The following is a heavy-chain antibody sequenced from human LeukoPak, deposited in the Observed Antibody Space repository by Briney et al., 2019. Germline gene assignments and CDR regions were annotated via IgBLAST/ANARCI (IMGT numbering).Heavy chain of an antibody. CDR3: ARVVSGSYELDY. Sequence: SETLSLTCTVSGYSISSGYYWGWIRQPPGKGLEWIGSIYHSGSTYYNPSLKSRVTISVDTSKNQFPLKLSSVTAADTVVYYCARVVSGSYELDYWGQGTLVTVSS. V-gene: IGHV4-38-2*02. CDR2: IYHSGST. CDR1: GYSISSGYY. D-gene: IGHD1-26*01. J-gene: IGHJ4*02.